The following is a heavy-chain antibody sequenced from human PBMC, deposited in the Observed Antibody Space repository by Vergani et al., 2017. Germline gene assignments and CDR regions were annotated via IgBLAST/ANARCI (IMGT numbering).Heavy chain of an antibody. CDR3: AIDPVAGTGYYYFCLDV. D-gene: IGHD6-13*01. CDR1: GFTFSSYD. Sequence: EVQLVESGGGLVQPGGSLRLSCAASGFTFSSYDMNWVRQAPGRGLEWVSYMSSGGTTIYYADSVKGRFTISRDNAKNSLYLQMNSLRAEDTAVYYCAIDPVAGTGYYYFCLDVWGQGPSVTVSS. J-gene: IGHJ6*02. CDR2: MSSGGTTI. V-gene: IGHV3-48*03.